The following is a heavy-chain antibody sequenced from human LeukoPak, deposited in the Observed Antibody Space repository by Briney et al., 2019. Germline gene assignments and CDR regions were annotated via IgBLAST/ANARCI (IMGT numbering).Heavy chain of an antibody. J-gene: IGHJ4*02. CDR1: GFTFSIYA. Sequence: GSLRLSCAASGFTFSIYAMSWVRQAPGKGLDWVSGVSGRAGSTHYADSVKGRFTISRDNSKNTLYLQMDSLRAEDAAVYYCAKQKVGTGGFFFDYWGQGALVTVSS. D-gene: IGHD7-27*01. CDR3: AKQKVGTGGFFFDY. CDR2: VSGRAGST. V-gene: IGHV3-23*01.